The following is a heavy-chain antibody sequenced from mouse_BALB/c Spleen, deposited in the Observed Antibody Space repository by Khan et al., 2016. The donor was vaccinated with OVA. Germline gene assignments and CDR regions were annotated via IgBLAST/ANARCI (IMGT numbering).Heavy chain of an antibody. D-gene: IGHD1-1*02. CDR1: GFSFSDYY. J-gene: IGHJ3*01. Sequence: EVELVESGGGLVKPGGSLKLSCAASGFSFSDYYMYWIRQTPEKRLEWVATISAGSGSTYYPDTVKVRFTISRDNAKNNLHLQMSSLKSEGTAIYYCARAGYGGFAYWGQGTLVTGSA. CDR3: ARAGYGGFAY. CDR2: ISAGSGST. V-gene: IGHV5-4*02.